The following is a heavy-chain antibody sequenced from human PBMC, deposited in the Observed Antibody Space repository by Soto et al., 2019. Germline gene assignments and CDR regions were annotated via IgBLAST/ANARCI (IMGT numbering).Heavy chain of an antibody. V-gene: IGHV3-23*01. CDR3: AKGFKKLSILWWNTGPFQH. Sequence: HPGGSLRLSCAASGFTFSSYAMSWVRQAPGKGLEWVSAISGSGGSTYYADSVKGRFTISRDNSKNTLYLQMNSLRAEDTAVYYCAKGFKKLSILWWNTGPFQHWGQGTLVTVSS. D-gene: IGHD2-21*01. CDR1: GFTFSSYA. J-gene: IGHJ1*01. CDR2: ISGSGGST.